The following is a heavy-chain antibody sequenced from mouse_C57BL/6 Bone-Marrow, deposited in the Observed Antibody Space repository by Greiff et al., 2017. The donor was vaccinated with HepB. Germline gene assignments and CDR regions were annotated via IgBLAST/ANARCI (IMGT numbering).Heavy chain of an antibody. CDR3: AQDGYGNPWFAY. D-gene: IGHD2-1*01. J-gene: IGHJ3*01. CDR1: GYTFTSYW. V-gene: IGHV1-64*01. CDR2: IHPNSGST. Sequence: QVQLQQPGAELVKPGASVKLSCKASGYTFTSYWMHWVKQRPGQGLEWIGMIHPNSGSTNYNEKFKSKATLTVDKSSSTAYMQLSSRTSEDSAVYYCAQDGYGNPWFAYWGQGTLVTVSA.